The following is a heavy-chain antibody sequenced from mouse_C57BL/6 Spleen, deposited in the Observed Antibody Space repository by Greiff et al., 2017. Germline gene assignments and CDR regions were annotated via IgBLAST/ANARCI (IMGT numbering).Heavy chain of an antibody. V-gene: IGHV1-69*01. D-gene: IGHD2-1*01. CDR1: GYTFTSYW. Sequence: QVQLQQPGAELVMPGASVKLSCKASGYTFTSYWMHWVKQRPGQGLEWIGEIDPSDMYTNYNQKFKGKSTLTVDKSSSTAYMQLSSLTSEDSAVYYCASRGYYGNYVPFAYWGQGTLVTVSA. J-gene: IGHJ3*01. CDR3: ASRGYYGNYVPFAY. CDR2: IDPSDMYT.